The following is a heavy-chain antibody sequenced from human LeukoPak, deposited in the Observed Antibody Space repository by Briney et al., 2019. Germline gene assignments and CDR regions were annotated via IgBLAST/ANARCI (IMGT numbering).Heavy chain of an antibody. V-gene: IGHV3-43*02. J-gene: IGHJ4*02. D-gene: IGHD2-2*01. Sequence: GGSLRLSCAASGFTFSSYSMNWVRQAPGKGLEWVSLISGDGGSTYYADSVKGRFTISRDNSKNSLYLQMNSLRTEDTALYYCAKDRLARVSSTTDYWGQGTLVTVSS. CDR3: AKDRLARVSSTTDY. CDR1: GFTFSSYS. CDR2: ISGDGGST.